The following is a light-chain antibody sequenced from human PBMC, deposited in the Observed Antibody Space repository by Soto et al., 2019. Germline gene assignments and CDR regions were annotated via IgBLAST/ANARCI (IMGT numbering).Light chain of an antibody. J-gene: IGKJ1*01. CDR2: GAS. CDR3: LQDINYPWT. CDR1: KGIGNA. Sequence: AIQMTQSPSSLSSSVGDRVTISCRAIKGIGNAVGWYQQKPGKPPKVLMYGASNLQSGVPPRFIGSGSGTDVALAISSLQPEDSATYYCLQDINYPWTCGRGIKVEIK. V-gene: IGKV1-6*01.